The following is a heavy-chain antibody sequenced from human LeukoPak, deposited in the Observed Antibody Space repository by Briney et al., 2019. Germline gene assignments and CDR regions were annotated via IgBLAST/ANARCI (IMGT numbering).Heavy chain of an antibody. V-gene: IGHV3-23*01. D-gene: IGHD3-22*01. Sequence: GGSLRLSCAVSGFTFSSYDMSWVRHAPGKGLELVSALSGSGGSTFYADSVKGRFTIFRDDSKNTLYLQMQSLRAEDEAVYYCAKVYFYENSCLTFDYWGQGTLVPVLS. CDR2: LSGSGGST. CDR3: AKVYFYENSCLTFDY. CDR1: GFTFSSYD. J-gene: IGHJ4*02.